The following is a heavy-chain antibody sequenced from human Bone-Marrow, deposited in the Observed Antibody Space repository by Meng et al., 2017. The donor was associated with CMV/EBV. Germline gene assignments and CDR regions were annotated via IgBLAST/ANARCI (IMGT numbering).Heavy chain of an antibody. CDR3: ARGHTIFGVLKFDY. D-gene: IGHD3-3*01. CDR1: GGSISSYY. J-gene: IGHJ4*02. Sequence: GSLRLSCTVSGGSISSYYWSWIRQPPGKGLEWIGYIYYSGSTNYNPSLKSRVTISVDTSKNQFSLKLSSVTAADTAVYYCARGHTIFGVLKFDYWGQGTLVTVSS. V-gene: IGHV4-59*12. CDR2: IYYSGST.